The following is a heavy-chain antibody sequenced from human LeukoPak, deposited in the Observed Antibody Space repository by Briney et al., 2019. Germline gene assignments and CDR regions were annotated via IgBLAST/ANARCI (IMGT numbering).Heavy chain of an antibody. CDR2: IYYSGST. CDR3: ARHPPSYYYYYYGMDV. CDR1: GGSISSYY. J-gene: IGHJ6*02. Sequence: SETLSLTCTVPGGSISSYYWSWIRQPPGKGLEWIGYIYYSGSTNYNPSLKSRVTISVDTSKNQFSLKLSSVTAADTAVYYCARHPPSYYYYYYGMDVWGQGTTVTVSS. V-gene: IGHV4-59*08.